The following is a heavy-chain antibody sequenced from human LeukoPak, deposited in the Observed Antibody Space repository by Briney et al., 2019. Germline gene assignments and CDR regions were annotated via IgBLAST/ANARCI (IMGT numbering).Heavy chain of an antibody. D-gene: IGHD6-13*01. CDR2: IGISGDTT. V-gene: IGHV3-23*01. CDR3: ATIAAAGTYFDY. CDR1: GFTISNYG. Sequence: GGSLRLSCAVSGFTISNYGMHWVRQAPGKGLEWVSRIGISGDTTYYADSVKGRFTISRDDSKNTLYLQMNSLRAEDTAVYYCATIAAAGTYFDYWGQGTLVTVSS. J-gene: IGHJ4*02.